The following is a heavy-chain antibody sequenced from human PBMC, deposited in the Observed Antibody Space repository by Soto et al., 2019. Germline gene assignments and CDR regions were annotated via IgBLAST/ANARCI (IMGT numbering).Heavy chain of an antibody. CDR1: GDSISSSSQY. CDR2: IHYSGTS. J-gene: IGHJ5*02. D-gene: IGHD2-21*01. CDR3: ARHWIAGSYIP. V-gene: IGHV4-39*01. Sequence: KSSETLSLTCSVSGDSISSSSQYWGWIRQPPGKGLEWIGSIHYSGTSYYNPSLKSRVTIFVDTSKNQLSLKLSSVTAADTAVYYCARHWIAGSYIPWGQRTLVTVSS.